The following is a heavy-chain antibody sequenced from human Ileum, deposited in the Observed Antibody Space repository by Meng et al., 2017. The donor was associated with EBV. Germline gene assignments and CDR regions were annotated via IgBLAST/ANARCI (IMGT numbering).Heavy chain of an antibody. J-gene: IGHJ4*02. Sequence: VQPKWGGPGLETPAGPPPLTVAVSGGSISSSKWWSWVRQPPGKGLEWVGEIYHSGSTNYNPSLKSRVSISVDKSKNQFSLNLSSVTAADTAVYYCARVGQWLPIDYWGQGTLVTVSS. D-gene: IGHD6-19*01. CDR3: ARVGQWLPIDY. V-gene: IGHV4-4*02. CDR1: GGSISSSKW. CDR2: IYHSGST.